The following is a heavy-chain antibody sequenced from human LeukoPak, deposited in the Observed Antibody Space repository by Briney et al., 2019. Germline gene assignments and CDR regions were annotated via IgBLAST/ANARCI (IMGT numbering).Heavy chain of an antibody. Sequence: ASETLSLTCAVYGGSFSGYYWSWIRQPPGKGLEWIGEINHSGSTNYNPSLKSRVTISVDTSKNQFSLKLSSVIAADTAVYYCASYKSRSWYPHFDYWGQGTLVTVSS. CDR1: GGSFSGYY. V-gene: IGHV4-34*01. CDR2: INHSGST. J-gene: IGHJ4*02. CDR3: ASYKSRSWYPHFDY. D-gene: IGHD6-13*01.